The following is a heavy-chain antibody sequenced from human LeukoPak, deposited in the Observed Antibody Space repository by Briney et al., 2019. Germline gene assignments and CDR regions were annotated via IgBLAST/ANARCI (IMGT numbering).Heavy chain of an antibody. V-gene: IGHV3-53*01. D-gene: IGHD2-2*01. CDR3: ARGLGYCTSTTCLLPFDY. CDR2: IYSGRST. Sequence: PGGSLRLSCAASGFTFSKYWMLWVRQAPGKGLESVSVIYSGRSTYYADSVKGRFTVSRDNSKNTLYLQMNSLRAEDTAMYYCARGLGYCTSTTCLLPFDYWGQGTLVTVSS. J-gene: IGHJ4*02. CDR1: GFTFSKYW.